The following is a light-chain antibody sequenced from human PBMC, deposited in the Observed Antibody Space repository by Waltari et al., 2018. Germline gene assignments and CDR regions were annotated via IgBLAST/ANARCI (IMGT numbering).Light chain of an antibody. CDR2: AAS. V-gene: IGKV1-39*01. CDR1: QSISSY. CDR3: XQSYSTPYT. J-gene: IGKJ2*01. Sequence: DIQMTQSPSSLSASVGYRVTITCRASQSISSYLNWYQQKPGKAPKLLIYAASSLQSGVPSRFSGSGSGTDFTLTISSLQPEDFVTYYCXQSYSTPYTFGQGTKLEIK.